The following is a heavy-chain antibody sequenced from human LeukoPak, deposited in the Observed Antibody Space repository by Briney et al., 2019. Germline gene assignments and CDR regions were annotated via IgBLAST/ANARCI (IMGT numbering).Heavy chain of an antibody. CDR3: ARHLSFPRPYTIFARNDAFDI. Sequence: SETLSLTCAVYGGSFSGYYWSWLRQPPGKGLEWIGEINHSGSTNYNPSLKSRVTISVDTSKNQFSLKLSSVTAADTAVYYCARHLSFPRPYTIFARNDAFDIWGQGTMVTVSS. V-gene: IGHV4-34*01. CDR2: INHSGST. D-gene: IGHD3-9*01. CDR1: GGSFSGYY. J-gene: IGHJ3*02.